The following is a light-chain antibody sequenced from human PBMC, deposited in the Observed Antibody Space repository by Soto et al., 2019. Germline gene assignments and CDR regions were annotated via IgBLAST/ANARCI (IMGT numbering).Light chain of an antibody. CDR3: QHSYNAPWT. J-gene: IGKJ1*01. Sequence: EIVLTQSPGTLSLSPGARATLSRRASQSVSTSSLAWYQQKGGQAPRLLIHGASSRATGIPDRFSGSGSGTDFTLTISSLQPEDFAAYYCQHSYNAPWTFGQGTKVDIK. CDR2: GAS. V-gene: IGKV3-20*01. CDR1: QSVSTSS.